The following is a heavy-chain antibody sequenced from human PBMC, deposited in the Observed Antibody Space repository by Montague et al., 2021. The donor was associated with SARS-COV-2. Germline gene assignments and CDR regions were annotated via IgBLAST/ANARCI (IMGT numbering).Heavy chain of an antibody. J-gene: IGHJ4*02. Sequence: TLSLTCTVSGGSISSGGYYWSWIRQHPGKGLEWIGYIYYSGSTYYNPSLKSRVTISVDTSKNQFSLKLSSVTAADTAVYYCARAPSITIFGVVNQFGYWGQGTLVTVSS. CDR2: IYYSGST. CDR3: ARAPSITIFGVVNQFGY. CDR1: GGSISSGGYY. D-gene: IGHD3-3*01. V-gene: IGHV4-31*03.